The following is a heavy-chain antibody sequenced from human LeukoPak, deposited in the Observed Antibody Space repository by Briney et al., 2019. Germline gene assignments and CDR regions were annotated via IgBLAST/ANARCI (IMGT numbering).Heavy chain of an antibody. J-gene: IGHJ4*02. CDR1: GYTFSDYA. CDR2: INAGNGDT. Sequence: ASVKVSCKASGYTFSDYAMHWVRQAPGQRLEWMGWINAGNGDTKYSQKFQGRVTITWDTSASTVHMELSSLRSEDTAVYYCARNLVGKTDSDYWGQGTLVTVSS. CDR3: ARNLVGKTDSDY. D-gene: IGHD6-19*01. V-gene: IGHV1-3*01.